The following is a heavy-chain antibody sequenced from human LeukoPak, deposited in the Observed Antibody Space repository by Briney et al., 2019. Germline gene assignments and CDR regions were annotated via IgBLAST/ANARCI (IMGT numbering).Heavy chain of an antibody. CDR2: IRYDGSNK. J-gene: IGHJ4*02. CDR3: AKPVQRYCSGGSCYASYFDY. CDR1: GFTFSSYG. D-gene: IGHD2-15*01. V-gene: IGHV3-30*02. Sequence: PGGSLRLSCAASGFTFSSYGMHWVRQAPGKGLEWVAFIRYDGSNKYYADSVKGRFTISRDNSKNTLYLQMNSLRAEDTAVYYCAKPVQRYCSGGSCYASYFDYWGQGTLVTVPS.